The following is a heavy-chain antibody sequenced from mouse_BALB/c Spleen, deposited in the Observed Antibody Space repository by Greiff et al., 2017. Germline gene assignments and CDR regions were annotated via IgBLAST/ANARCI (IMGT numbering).Heavy chain of an antibody. Sequence: EVKLVESGGGLVKPGGSLKLSCAASGFTFSSYAMSWVRQTPEKRLEWVASISSGGSTYYPDSVKGRFTISRDNARNILYLQMSSLRSEDTAMYYCATYGNYLYFDCWGQGTTLTVSS. CDR2: ISSGGST. CDR3: ATYGNYLYFDC. J-gene: IGHJ2*01. D-gene: IGHD2-1*01. CDR1: GFTFSSYA. V-gene: IGHV5-6-5*01.